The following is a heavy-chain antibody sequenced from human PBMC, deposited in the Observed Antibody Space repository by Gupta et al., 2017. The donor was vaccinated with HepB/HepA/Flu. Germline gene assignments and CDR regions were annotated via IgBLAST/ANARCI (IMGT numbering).Heavy chain of an antibody. CDR3: AKSDCGGDCHLLHY. CDR1: GFTLSSYA. J-gene: IGHJ4*02. D-gene: IGHD2-21*02. Sequence: EVQLLESGGNLVQPGGSLRLSCTLSGFTLSSYAMSWVRQAPGKGLEWISHSGDNTYYADSVKGRFTISRDNSQNTLYLQMNSLRADDTAVYYCAKSDCGGDCHLLHYWGQGTLVIVSS. V-gene: IGHV3-23*01. CDR2: HSGDNT.